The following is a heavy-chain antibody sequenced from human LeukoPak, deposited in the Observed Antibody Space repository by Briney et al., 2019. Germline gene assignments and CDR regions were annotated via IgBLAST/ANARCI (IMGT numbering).Heavy chain of an antibody. Sequence: SETLSLTCTVSGYSISSGYYWGWIRQPPGKGLEWIGSIYHSGSTYYNPSLKSRVTISVDTSKNQFSLKLSSVTAADTAVYYCARDPAGIQTNWSDPWGQGTLVTVSS. CDR3: ARDPAGIQTNWSDP. CDR1: GYSISSGYY. D-gene: IGHD5-18*01. CDR2: IYHSGST. V-gene: IGHV4-38-2*02. J-gene: IGHJ5*02.